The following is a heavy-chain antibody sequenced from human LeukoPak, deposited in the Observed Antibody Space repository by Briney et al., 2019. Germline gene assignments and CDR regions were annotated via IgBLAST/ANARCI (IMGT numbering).Heavy chain of an antibody. Sequence: KPSETLSLTCAVYGGPFSGYYWSWIRQPPGKGLEWIGEINHSRSTNYNPSLKSRVTISVDTSKNQFSLKLSSVTAADTAVYFCARGNYDYFDSWGQGTLVTVSS. CDR1: GGPFSGYY. J-gene: IGHJ4*02. V-gene: IGHV4-34*01. CDR3: ARGNYDYFDS. CDR2: INHSRST. D-gene: IGHD1-7*01.